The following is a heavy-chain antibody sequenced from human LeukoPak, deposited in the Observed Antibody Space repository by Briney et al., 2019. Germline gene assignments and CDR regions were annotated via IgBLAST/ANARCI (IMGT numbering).Heavy chain of an antibody. Sequence: ASVSVSCTASGYTFTSYDINWVRQATGQGLEWMGWMNPNSGNTGYAQKFQGRVTMTRNTSISTAYMELSSLRSEDAAVYYCARETIITIFGGPRYYFGMDVWGQGTTVTVS. D-gene: IGHD3-3*01. CDR3: ARETIITIFGGPRYYFGMDV. J-gene: IGHJ6*02. CDR1: GYTFTSYD. CDR2: MNPNSGNT. V-gene: IGHV1-8*01.